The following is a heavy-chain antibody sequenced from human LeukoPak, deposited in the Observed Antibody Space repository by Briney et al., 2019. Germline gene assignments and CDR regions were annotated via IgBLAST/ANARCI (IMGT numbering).Heavy chain of an antibody. CDR3: ARLPRNNSSDI. V-gene: IGHV3-21*01. CDR2: ISSSSSYI. CDR1: GFTFSSYS. J-gene: IGHJ3*02. D-gene: IGHD1-20*01. Sequence: GGSLRLFCAASGFTFSSYSMNWVRQAPGKGLEWVSSISSSSSYIYYADSVKGRFTISRDNAKNTLYRQINSLRAEDTAVYYCARLPRNNSSDIWGQGTMVTVPS.